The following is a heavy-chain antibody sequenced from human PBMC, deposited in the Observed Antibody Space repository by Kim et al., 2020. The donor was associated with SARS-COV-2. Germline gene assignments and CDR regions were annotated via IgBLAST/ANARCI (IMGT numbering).Heavy chain of an antibody. V-gene: IGHV6-1*01. D-gene: IGHD6-13*01. Sequence: DYAVSVKSRITINPDTSKNQFSLQLNSVTPEDTAVYYCARARSSSWLFDYWGQGTLVTVSS. J-gene: IGHJ4*02. CDR3: ARARSSSWLFDY.